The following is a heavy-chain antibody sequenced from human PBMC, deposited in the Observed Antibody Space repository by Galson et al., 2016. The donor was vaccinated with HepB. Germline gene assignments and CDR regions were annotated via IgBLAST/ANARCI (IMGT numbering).Heavy chain of an antibody. CDR3: AKDRGVVPAATSSFDT. CDR2: ISGSGGPS. CDR1: GFTFNSYA. D-gene: IGHD2-2*01. Sequence: SLRLSCAASGFTFNSYALTWVRQAPGKGLEWVSGISGSGGPSYYADSVKGRFTISRDNSKNTLYLQMNSLRAGDTAVCYCAKDRGVVPAATSSFDTWGQGALVTVSS. J-gene: IGHJ5*02. V-gene: IGHV3-23*01.